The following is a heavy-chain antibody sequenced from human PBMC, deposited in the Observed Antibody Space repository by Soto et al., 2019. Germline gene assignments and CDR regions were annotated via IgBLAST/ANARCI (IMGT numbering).Heavy chain of an antibody. CDR2: IYWDDDK. V-gene: IGHV2-5*02. Sequence: SGPTLVNPTQTLTLTCTFSGFSLSTSGVGVGWVRQPPGKALEWLAYIYWDDDKRYSPSLKNRLTITKDTSNYQVVLRLTNVDPADTPTFSCFRFSYVVILTGGTMVFIFWGKGKMFTV. J-gene: IGHJ3*01. CDR3: FRFSYVVILTGGTMVFIF. D-gene: IGHD3-10*01. CDR1: GFSLSTSGVG.